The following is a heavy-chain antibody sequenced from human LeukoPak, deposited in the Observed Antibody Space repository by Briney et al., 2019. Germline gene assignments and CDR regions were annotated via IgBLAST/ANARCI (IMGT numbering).Heavy chain of an antibody. D-gene: IGHD4-11*01. V-gene: IGHV1-18*01. CDR3: ARDPSSVTLYFFDY. CDR2: ISAYNGNT. Sequence: ASVKVSCKASGYTFTSYGISWVRQAPGQGLEWMGWISAYNGNTNYALKLQGRVTMTTDTSASTAYMDLSSLSPDDAAVYYCARDPSSVTLYFFDYWGQGTLVTVSS. CDR1: GYTFTSYG. J-gene: IGHJ4*02.